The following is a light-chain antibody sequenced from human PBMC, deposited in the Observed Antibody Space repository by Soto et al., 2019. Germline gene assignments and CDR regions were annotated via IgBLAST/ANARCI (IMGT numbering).Light chain of an antibody. V-gene: IGLV2-14*01. CDR1: SSDIGIYNY. Sequence: QSALTQPASVSGSPGQSITISCTGTSSDIGIYNYVSWYRQHPGKAPKLMIYEVTNRPSGTSNRFSGSKSGNTASLTISGLQAEDEANYYCSSYTINSTFLYVFGTGTKVTVL. CDR2: EVT. J-gene: IGLJ1*01. CDR3: SSYTINSTFLYV.